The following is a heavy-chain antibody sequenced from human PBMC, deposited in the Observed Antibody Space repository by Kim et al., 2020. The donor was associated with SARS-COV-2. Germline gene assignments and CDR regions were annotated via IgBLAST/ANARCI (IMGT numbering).Heavy chain of an antibody. CDR1: GGSISSYY. Sequence: SETLSLTCTVSGGSISSYYWSWIRQTPGKGLEWIGYIHNSGTTSYNPSLKSRVTISLDTSKYQFSLKLTSVTPADTAVYYCARGFYCITNSCLFVPWGQGTMVTVSS. CDR3: ARGFYCITNSCLFVP. V-gene: IGHV4-59*01. J-gene: IGHJ5*02. D-gene: IGHD2-2*01. CDR2: IHNSGTT.